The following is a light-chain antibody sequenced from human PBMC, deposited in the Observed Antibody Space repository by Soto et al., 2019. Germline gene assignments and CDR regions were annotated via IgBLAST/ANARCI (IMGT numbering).Light chain of an antibody. CDR3: QQSDNTPWT. CDR2: AAS. Sequence: DIQMTQSPSSVSESVGDRVTISCRESQSISSYLNWYQQKPWKATKLLIYAASSLQSGVTSRFSGSGSGTDVTLTISSLQPEDFAIYYCQQSDNTPWTFGHGTKVEIK. J-gene: IGKJ1*01. V-gene: IGKV1-39*01. CDR1: QSISSY.